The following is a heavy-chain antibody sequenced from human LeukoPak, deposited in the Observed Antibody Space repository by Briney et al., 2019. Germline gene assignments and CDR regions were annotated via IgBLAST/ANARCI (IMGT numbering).Heavy chain of an antibody. D-gene: IGHD2-2*01. Sequence: SETLSLTCTVSGGSISSYYWSWIRQPPGKGLEWIGYIYYSGSTNYNPSLKSRVTISVDTSKNQFSLKLSSVTAADTAVYYCARLVCSSTSCLWAFDIWGQGTMVTVSS. CDR3: ARLVCSSTSCLWAFDI. J-gene: IGHJ3*02. CDR1: GGSISSYY. V-gene: IGHV4-59*08. CDR2: IYYSGST.